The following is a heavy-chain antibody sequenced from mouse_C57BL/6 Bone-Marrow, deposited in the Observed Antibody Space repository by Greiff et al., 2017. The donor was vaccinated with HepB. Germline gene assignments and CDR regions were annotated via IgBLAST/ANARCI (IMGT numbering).Heavy chain of an antibody. Sequence: QVQPQHSGAELARPGASVKLSCKASGYTFTSYGISWVKQRTGQGLEWIGEIYPRSGNTYYNEKFKGKATLTADKSSSTAYMELRSLTSEDSAVYFCASPHYGSSYWFAYWGQGTLVTVSA. J-gene: IGHJ3*01. CDR2: IYPRSGNT. V-gene: IGHV1-81*01. CDR1: GYTFTSYG. CDR3: ASPHYGSSYWFAY. D-gene: IGHD1-1*01.